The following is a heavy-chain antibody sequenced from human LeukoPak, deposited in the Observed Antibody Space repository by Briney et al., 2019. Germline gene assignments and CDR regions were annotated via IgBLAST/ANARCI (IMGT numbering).Heavy chain of an antibody. J-gene: IGHJ4*02. CDR2: IYYSGST. Sequence: PSETLSLTCTVSGGSISSGGYYWSWIRQHPGKGLEWIGYIYYSGSTYYNPSLKSRVTISVDTSKNQFSLKLSSVTAADTAVYYCARRGRWLQFYYFDYWGQGTLVTVSS. CDR3: ARRGRWLQFYYFDY. V-gene: IGHV4-31*03. CDR1: GGSISSGGYY. D-gene: IGHD5-24*01.